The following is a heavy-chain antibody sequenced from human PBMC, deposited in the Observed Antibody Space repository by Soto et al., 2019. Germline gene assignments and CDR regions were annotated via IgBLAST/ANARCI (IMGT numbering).Heavy chain of an antibody. CDR1: GGSISSGGYY. Sequence: QVQLQESGPGLVKPSQTLSLTCTVSGGSISSGGYYWSLIRQHPGKGLEWIGYIYYSGSTYYNPSLKSRVTISVDTSKNQFSLKLSSVTAADTAVYYCARVPLPYPQNWFDPWGQGTLVTVSS. D-gene: IGHD2-21*02. V-gene: IGHV4-31*03. J-gene: IGHJ5*02. CDR2: IYYSGST. CDR3: ARVPLPYPQNWFDP.